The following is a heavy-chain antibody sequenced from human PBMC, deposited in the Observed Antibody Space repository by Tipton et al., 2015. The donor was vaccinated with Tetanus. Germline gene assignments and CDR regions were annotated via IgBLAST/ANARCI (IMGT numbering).Heavy chain of an antibody. CDR1: GASFSGHY. Sequence: TLSLTCAVYGASFSGHYWNWIRQAPGKGLEWVGEISASGSTNYNPSLESRITMSVDTTKKRISLRLASLMAADTAVYFCARSIAAAAVWPYDFWGQGTLVTVTS. V-gene: IGHV4-34*01. CDR2: ISASGST. CDR3: ARSIAAAAVWPYDF. D-gene: IGHD6-13*01. J-gene: IGHJ4*02.